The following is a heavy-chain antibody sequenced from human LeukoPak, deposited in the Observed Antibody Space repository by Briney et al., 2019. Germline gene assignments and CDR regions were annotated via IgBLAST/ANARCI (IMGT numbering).Heavy chain of an antibody. D-gene: IGHD6-19*01. CDR1: GYIFTGYG. CDR3: AKDPHEFSSGWSHFDY. CDR2: ISGYNGDT. J-gene: IGHJ4*02. Sequence: ASVKVSCKTSGYIFTGYGISWVRQAPGQGLEWMGWISGYNGDTMSAQKFQGRVTMTTETSARTAYMEVRSLRSDDTAVYYCAKDPHEFSSGWSHFDYWGQGTLVTVSS. V-gene: IGHV1-18*01.